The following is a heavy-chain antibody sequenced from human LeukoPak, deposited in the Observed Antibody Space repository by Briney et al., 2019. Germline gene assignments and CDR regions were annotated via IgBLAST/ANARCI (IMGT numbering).Heavy chain of an antibody. CDR1: GGSINSDRYY. CDR2: FYTSGGT. Sequence: PSQTLSLTCTVSGGSINSDRYYWNWIRQPAGKGLEWIGRFYTSGGTDYNPSLKSRVTILVDSSKNQFSLKLNSVTAADTAVYYCARETQLWSPITMIEVPRLDYWGQGTLVTVSS. CDR3: ARETQLWSPITMIEVPRLDY. D-gene: IGHD3-22*01. V-gene: IGHV4-61*02. J-gene: IGHJ4*02.